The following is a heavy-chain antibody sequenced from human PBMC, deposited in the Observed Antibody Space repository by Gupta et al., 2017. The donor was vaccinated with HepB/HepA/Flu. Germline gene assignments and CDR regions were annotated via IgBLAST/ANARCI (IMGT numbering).Heavy chain of an antibody. CDR2: IRSKSYNFAT. V-gene: IGHV3-73*01. Sequence: EWVGRIRSKSYNFATTFAASVQGRFTISRDDSKNTADLQMTNLKTEDTAVYYCVRSFEAYCGGDCYFGSFWGQGTLVTVSS. D-gene: IGHD2-21*02. CDR3: VRSFEAYCGGDCYFGSF. J-gene: IGHJ4*02.